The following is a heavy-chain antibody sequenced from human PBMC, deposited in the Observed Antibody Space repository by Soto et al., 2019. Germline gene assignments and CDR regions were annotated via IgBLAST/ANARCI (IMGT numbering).Heavy chain of an antibody. CDR2: ISAYNGNT. J-gene: IGHJ6*02. V-gene: IGHV1-18*04. CDR3: ARASLRYCSGGSCLVEYYYYYYGMDV. CDR1: GYTFTSYG. Sequence: ASVKVSCKASGYTFTSYGISWVRQAPGQGLEWMGWISAYNGNTNYAQKLQGRVTMTTDTSTSTAYMELRSLRSDDTAVYYCARASLRYCSGGSCLVEYYYYYYGMDVWGQGTTVTVSS. D-gene: IGHD2-15*01.